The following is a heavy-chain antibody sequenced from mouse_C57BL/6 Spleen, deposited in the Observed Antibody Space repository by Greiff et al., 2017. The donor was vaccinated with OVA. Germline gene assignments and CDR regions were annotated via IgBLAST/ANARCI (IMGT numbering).Heavy chain of an antibody. D-gene: IGHD1-1*01. CDR3: ARPLITTVVNYYAMDY. CDR2: ISSGSSTI. Sequence: EVKLVESGGGLVKPGGSLKLSCAASGFTFSDYGMHWVRQAPEKGLEWVAYISSGSSTIYYADTVKGRFTISRDNAKNTLFLQMTSLRSEDTAMYYCARPLITTVVNYYAMDYWGQGTSVTVSS. V-gene: IGHV5-17*01. J-gene: IGHJ4*01. CDR1: GFTFSDYG.